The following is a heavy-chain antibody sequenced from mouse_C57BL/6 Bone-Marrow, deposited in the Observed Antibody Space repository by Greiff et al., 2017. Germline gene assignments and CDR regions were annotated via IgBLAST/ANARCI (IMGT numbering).Heavy chain of an antibody. V-gene: IGHV1-81*01. CDR2: IYPRSGNT. CDR1: GYTFTSYG. D-gene: IGHD1-1*01. CDR3: AREDYGSSLYWYFDV. Sequence: VQLQQSGAELARPGASVKLSCKASGYTFTSYGISWVKQRTGQGLEWIGEIYPRSGNTYYNEKFKGKATLTAAKSSSTAYMELRSLTSEDSAVYFCAREDYGSSLYWYFDVWGTGTTVTVSS. J-gene: IGHJ1*03.